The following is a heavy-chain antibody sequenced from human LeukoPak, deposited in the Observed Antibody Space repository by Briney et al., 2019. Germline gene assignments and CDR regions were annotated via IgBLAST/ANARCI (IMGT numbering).Heavy chain of an antibody. D-gene: IGHD2-15*01. CDR3: AKRLYRVVVAATHSYFDY. V-gene: IGHV3-23*01. CDR2: ISGSGGST. Sequence: QPGGSLRLSCAASGFTFSSYAMSWVRQAPGKGLEWVSAISGSGGSTYYADSVKGRFTISRDNSKNTLYLQMNSLRAEDTAVYYCAKRLYRVVVAATHSYFDYWGQGTLVTVSS. J-gene: IGHJ4*02. CDR1: GFTFSSYA.